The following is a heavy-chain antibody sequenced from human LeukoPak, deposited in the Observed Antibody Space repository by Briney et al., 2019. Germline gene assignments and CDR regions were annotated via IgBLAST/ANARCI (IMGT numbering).Heavy chain of an antibody. CDR1: GFTFSSYG. CDR3: AKDFNWAFDY. CDR2: IRYDESDK. Sequence: GGSLRLSCAASGFTFSSYGMHWVRQAPGRGLDWVAHIRYDESDKYYADSVKGRFTISRDISKNTVYLQMNSLRVEDTAVYYCAKDFNWAFDYWGQGTLVTVSS. V-gene: IGHV3-30*02. D-gene: IGHD1-1*01. J-gene: IGHJ4*02.